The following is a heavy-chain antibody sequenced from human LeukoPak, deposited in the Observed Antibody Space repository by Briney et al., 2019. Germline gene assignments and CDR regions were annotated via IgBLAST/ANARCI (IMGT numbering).Heavy chain of an antibody. CDR1: GFTFDDYA. CDR2: IRSKAFGWTP. CDR3: TRNTVTVHFDY. V-gene: IGHV3-49*05. J-gene: IGHJ4*02. Sequence: KSGGSLRLSCSASGFTFDDYAVSWFRQAPGKGLEWVGFIRSKAFGWTPEYAASVRGRFTISRDDSKSIAYLQMNSLKTEDTAVYYCTRNTVTVHFDYWSQGTLVTVSS. D-gene: IGHD4-17*01.